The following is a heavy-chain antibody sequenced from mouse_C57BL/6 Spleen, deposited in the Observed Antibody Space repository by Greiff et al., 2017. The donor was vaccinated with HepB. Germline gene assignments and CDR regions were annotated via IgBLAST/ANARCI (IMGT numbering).Heavy chain of an antibody. CDR3: ARNYYGSSYWYFDV. J-gene: IGHJ1*03. CDR1: GYAFSSYW. Sequence: VQRVESGAELVKPGASVKISCKASGYAFSSYWMNWVKQRPGKGLEWIGQIYPGDGDTNYNGKFKGKATLTADKSSSTAYMQLSSLPSEDSAVYFCARNYYGSSYWYFDVWGTGTTVTVSS. CDR2: IYPGDGDT. D-gene: IGHD1-1*01. V-gene: IGHV1-80*01.